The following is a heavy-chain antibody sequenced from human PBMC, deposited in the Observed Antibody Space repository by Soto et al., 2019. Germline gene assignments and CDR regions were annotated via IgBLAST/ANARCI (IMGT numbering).Heavy chain of an antibody. CDR2: IYYSGST. CDR3: ARENILVAATDY. J-gene: IGHJ4*02. D-gene: IGHD2-15*01. CDR1: GGSISSGGYY. V-gene: IGHV4-31*03. Sequence: SETLSLTCTVSGGSISSGGYYWSWIRQHPGKGLEWIGYIYYSGSTYYNPSPKSRVTISVDTSKNQFSLKLSSVTAADTAVYYCARENILVAATDYWGQGTLVTVSS.